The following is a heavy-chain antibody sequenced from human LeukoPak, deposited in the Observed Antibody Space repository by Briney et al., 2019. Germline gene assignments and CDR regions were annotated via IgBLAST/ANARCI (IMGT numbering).Heavy chain of an antibody. V-gene: IGHV3-30*02. J-gene: IGHJ4*02. CDR1: GFTFSSYG. CDR2: IRYDGSNK. Sequence: GGSLRLSCAASGFTFSSYGMHWVRQAPGKGLEWVAFIRYDGSNKYYADSVKGRFTISRDNSKNTLYLQMNSLRAEDMALYYCAKGAYYDFWSGYFHFDYWGQGTLVTVSS. CDR3: AKGAYYDFWSGYFHFDY. D-gene: IGHD3-3*01.